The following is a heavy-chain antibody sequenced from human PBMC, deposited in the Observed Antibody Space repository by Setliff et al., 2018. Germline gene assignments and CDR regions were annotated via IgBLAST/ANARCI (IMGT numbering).Heavy chain of an antibody. Sequence: KPSETLSLTCTVSGGSVSNSGFFWGWLRQAPGKGLEWIGNIYDSGSSNYSASLKSRLIITRDTSKNQISLKLTSVTAADTAVYYCGRGFSRIEGWGNWFDPWGQGILVTVS. V-gene: IGHV4-39*01. CDR1: GGSVSNSGFF. CDR2: IYDSGSS. CDR3: GRGFSRIEGWGNWFDP. J-gene: IGHJ5*02. D-gene: IGHD2-15*01.